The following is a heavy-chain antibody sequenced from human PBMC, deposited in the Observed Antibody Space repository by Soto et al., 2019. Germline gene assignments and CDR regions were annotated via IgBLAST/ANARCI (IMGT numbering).Heavy chain of an antibody. V-gene: IGHV3-13*01. D-gene: IGHD3-10*01. CDR1: GFTFTSYD. J-gene: IGHJ3*02. Sequence: VQLVESGGGLVQPGGSLRLSCAASGFTFTSYDMHWVRQATGKGLEWVSAISPAGDTYYPGSVKGRFTTSRENAKKSVYLQMDSLRVDDTAVYYCARDRLDGANSGDLNFDIWGQGTMVTVSS. CDR3: ARDRLDGANSGDLNFDI. CDR2: ISPAGDT.